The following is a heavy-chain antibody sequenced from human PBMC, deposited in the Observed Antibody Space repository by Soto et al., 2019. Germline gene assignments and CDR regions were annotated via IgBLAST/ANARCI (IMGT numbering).Heavy chain of an antibody. D-gene: IGHD5-18*01. Sequence: QVQLVQSGTEVKKPGASVKVSCKASGYTFTSYAISWVRQAPGQGLEWMGWINPYNGNTNYAQKLQGRVTMTTDTSTSTAYMEMRSLRSDDTAVYYCARDTAMALPDAWGQGTLVTVSS. CDR1: GYTFTSYA. CDR2: INPYNGNT. CDR3: ARDTAMALPDA. J-gene: IGHJ4*02. V-gene: IGHV1-18*01.